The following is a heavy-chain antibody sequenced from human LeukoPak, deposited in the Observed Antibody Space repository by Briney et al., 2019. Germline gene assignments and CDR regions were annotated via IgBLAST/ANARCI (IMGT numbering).Heavy chain of an antibody. CDR2: IYYSGHT. J-gene: IGHJ5*02. Sequence: PSETLSLTCTVSGASISSSSYYWGWLRQPPGKGLEWIASIYYSGHTYYTPSLKSRVTISVDTSKNRFSLHLNSVTAADTAVYYCARRRLGETTTANWFDPWGQGTLVTVSS. CDR3: ARRRLGETTTANWFDP. CDR1: GASISSSSYY. V-gene: IGHV4-39*01. D-gene: IGHD1-1*01.